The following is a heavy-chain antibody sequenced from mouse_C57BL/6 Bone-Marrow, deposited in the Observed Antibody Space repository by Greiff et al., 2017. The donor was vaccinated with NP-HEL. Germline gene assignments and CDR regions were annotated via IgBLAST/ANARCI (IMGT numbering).Heavy chain of an antibody. J-gene: IGHJ2*01. Sequence: QVQLQQSDAELVKPGASVKISCKVSGYTFTDHTIHWVKQRPGQGLEWIGNIYPRNGSTKYNEKFKGKATLTADKSSSTAYMQLNSLTSEDSAVYFCASKGWTDYFDYWGQGTTLTVSS. V-gene: IGHV1-78*01. D-gene: IGHD2-3*01. CDR1: GYTFTDHT. CDR3: ASKGWTDYFDY. CDR2: IYPRNGST.